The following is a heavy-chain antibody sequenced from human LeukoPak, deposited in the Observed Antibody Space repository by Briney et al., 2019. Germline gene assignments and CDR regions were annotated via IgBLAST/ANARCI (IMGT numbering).Heavy chain of an antibody. Sequence: ASVKVSCKASGYTFTSHYIHWVRQAPGQGLEWMGIINPNGGSTGYAQKFQGRVTLTRDTSTSTVYMELSSLRSEDTAVYYCVRGTGTSFGYFDYWGQGTLVTAYS. CDR3: VRGTGTSFGYFDY. CDR1: GYTFTSHY. J-gene: IGHJ4*02. V-gene: IGHV1-46*01. D-gene: IGHD1-14*01. CDR2: INPNGGST.